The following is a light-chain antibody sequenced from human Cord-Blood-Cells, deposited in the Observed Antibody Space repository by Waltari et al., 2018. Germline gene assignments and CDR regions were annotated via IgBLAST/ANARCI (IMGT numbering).Light chain of an antibody. CDR1: NLGDKY. CDR2: QDS. V-gene: IGLV3-1*01. J-gene: IGLJ2*01. Sequence: SSELTQPPSVSVSPGQPASITCPGDNLGDKYACWYQQKPGQSPVLVIYQDSKRPSGIPERFSGSNSGNTATLTISGTQAMDEADYYCQAWDSSTVVFGGGTKLTVL. CDR3: QAWDSSTVV.